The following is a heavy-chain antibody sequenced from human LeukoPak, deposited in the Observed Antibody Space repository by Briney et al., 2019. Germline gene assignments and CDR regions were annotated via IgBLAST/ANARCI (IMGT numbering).Heavy chain of an antibody. J-gene: IGHJ4*02. D-gene: IGHD2-2*01. CDR1: GFTFSDYY. CDR2: IKQDGSEK. V-gene: IGHV3-7*01. Sequence: GGSLRLSCAASGFTFSDYYMSWIRQAPGKGLEWVATIKQDGSEKHYVDSVKGRFIISRDNAKNSLYLQMNTLRAEDTGVYYCARGGIHDQLLCHYWGQGTLVTVSS. CDR3: ARGGIHDQLLCHY.